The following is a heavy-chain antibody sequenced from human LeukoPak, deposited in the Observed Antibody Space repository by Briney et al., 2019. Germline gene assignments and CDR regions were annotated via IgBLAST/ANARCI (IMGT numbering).Heavy chain of an antibody. CDR1: GYTFSDYY. Sequence: ASVKVSCKASGYTFSDYYMHWVRQAPGQGLEWMGWISAYNGNTNYAQKLQGRVTMTTDTSTSTAYMELRSLRSDDTAVYYCARDRLTGTTDFDYWGQGTLVTVSS. J-gene: IGHJ4*02. CDR3: ARDRLTGTTDFDY. V-gene: IGHV1-18*04. D-gene: IGHD1-20*01. CDR2: ISAYNGNT.